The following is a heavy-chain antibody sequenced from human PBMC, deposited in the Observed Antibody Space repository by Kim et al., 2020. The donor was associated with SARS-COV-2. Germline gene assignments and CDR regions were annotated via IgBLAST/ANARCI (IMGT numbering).Heavy chain of an antibody. CDR1: GLTFSSYG. V-gene: IGHV3-30*18. D-gene: IGHD6-19*01. J-gene: IGHJ4*02. CDR2: ISYDGKNK. Sequence: GGSLRLSCAVSGLTFSSYGMHWVRQAPGKGLEWVAVISYDGKNKYYGEAVKGRFTISRDNSKNTLDLQIHSLRVEDTAVYYCAKEDAVAVAGGFDCWGQGTLVTVS. CDR3: AKEDAVAVAGGFDC.